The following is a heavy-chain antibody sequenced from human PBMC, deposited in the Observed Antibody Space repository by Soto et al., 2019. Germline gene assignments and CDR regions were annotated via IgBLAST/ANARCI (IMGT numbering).Heavy chain of an antibody. J-gene: IGHJ6*02. Sequence: ASVKVSCKASGYTFTSYAMHWVRQAPGQRLEWMGWINAGNGNTKYSQKFQGRVTITRDTSASTAYMELSSLRSDDTAVYYCARCLTMVRGVIYYYGMDVWGQGTTVTVSS. V-gene: IGHV1-3*01. CDR1: GYTFTSYA. CDR3: ARCLTMVRGVIYYYGMDV. CDR2: INAGNGNT. D-gene: IGHD3-10*01.